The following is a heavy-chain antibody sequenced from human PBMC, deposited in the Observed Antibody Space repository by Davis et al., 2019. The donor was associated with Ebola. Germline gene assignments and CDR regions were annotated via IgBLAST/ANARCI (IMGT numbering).Heavy chain of an antibody. J-gene: IGHJ5*02. CDR1: GGSFSGYY. CDR2: INHSGAT. Sequence: PSETLSLTCAVYGGSFSGYYWTWIRQSPEKGLEWIGEINHSGATNYNPSLKSRVTISVDTSKNQFSLKLSSVTAADTAVYYCARVVMEQWLDNWFDPWGQGTLVTVSS. D-gene: IGHD6-19*01. V-gene: IGHV4-34*01. CDR3: ARVVMEQWLDNWFDP.